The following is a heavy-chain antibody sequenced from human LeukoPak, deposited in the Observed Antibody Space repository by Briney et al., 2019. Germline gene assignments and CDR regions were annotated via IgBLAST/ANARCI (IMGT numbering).Heavy chain of an antibody. J-gene: IGHJ6*02. D-gene: IGHD5-18*01. CDR2: INHSGST. CDR3: ARGRIQLQSGVDV. Sequence: SETLSLTCAVYGGSFSGYYWSWIRQPPGKGLEWIGEINHSGSTNYNPSLKSRVTISVDTSKNQFSLKLSSVTAADTAVYYCARGRIQLQSGVDVWGQGTTVTVSS. CDR1: GGSFSGYY. V-gene: IGHV4-34*01.